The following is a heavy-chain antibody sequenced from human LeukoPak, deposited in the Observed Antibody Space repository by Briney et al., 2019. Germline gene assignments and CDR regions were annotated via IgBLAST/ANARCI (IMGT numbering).Heavy chain of an antibody. CDR3: AKADSSSWYYFDY. D-gene: IGHD6-13*01. CDR1: GFTFDDYA. CDR2: ISWNSGSI. V-gene: IGHV3-9*01. Sequence: GRSLRLSCAASGFTFDDYAMHWVRQAPGKGLEWVSGISWNSGSIGYADSVKGRFTISRDNAKNSLYLQMNSLRAEDTALYCCAKADSSSWYYFDYWGQGTLVTVSS. J-gene: IGHJ4*02.